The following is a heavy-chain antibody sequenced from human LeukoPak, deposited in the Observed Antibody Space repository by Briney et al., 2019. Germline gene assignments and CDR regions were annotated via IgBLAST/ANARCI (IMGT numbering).Heavy chain of an antibody. CDR1: GFTFSTYG. V-gene: IGHV4-39*01. Sequence: PGGSLRLSCEASGFTFSTYGMHWVRQPPGKGLEWIGSIYFSGSTYYNPSLKSRVTISVDTSKNQFSLQLNSVTAADTAVYYCARLHYYDSSGNYYGANWFDSWGQGTLVTVSS. D-gene: IGHD3-22*01. J-gene: IGHJ5*01. CDR2: IYFSGST. CDR3: ARLHYYDSSGNYYGANWFDS.